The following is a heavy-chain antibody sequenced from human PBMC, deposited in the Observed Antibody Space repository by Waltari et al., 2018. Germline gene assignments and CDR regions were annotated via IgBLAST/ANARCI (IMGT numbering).Heavy chain of an antibody. CDR2: ISPSGTTT. CDR1: GFNFSNYA. D-gene: IGHD3-3*01. CDR3: ARIGVDFWSGHYYYYYEMDV. J-gene: IGHJ6*02. Sequence: EVQLVESGGGLVQPGGSLCLSCASPGFNFSNYAMTWVPTAPGKGLEWVSYISPSGTTTHYADSVEGRFTGSRDNAKNSLYLQMNSLRADDTAVYYCARIGVDFWSGHYYYYYEMDVWGQGTTVTVSS. V-gene: IGHV3-48*03.